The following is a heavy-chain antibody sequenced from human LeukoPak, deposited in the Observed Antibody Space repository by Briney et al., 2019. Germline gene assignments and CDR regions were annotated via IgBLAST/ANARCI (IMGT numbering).Heavy chain of an antibody. CDR3: ARVGSSGYLDY. J-gene: IGHJ4*02. D-gene: IGHD3-22*01. V-gene: IGHV4-34*01. CDR2: INRSGST. Sequence: SETLSLTCAVYGGSLSGYYWSWIRQAPGKGLEWIGEINHKGLEWIGEINRSGSTNSNPSLKSRVTISGDTSKNWLSLRLTSVTAADTAVYYCARVGSSGYLDYWGQGTLVTVSS. CDR1: GGSLSGYY.